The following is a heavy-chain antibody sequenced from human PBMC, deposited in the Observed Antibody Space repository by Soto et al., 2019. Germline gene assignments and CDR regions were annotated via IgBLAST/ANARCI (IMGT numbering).Heavy chain of an antibody. D-gene: IGHD6-6*01. CDR2: IYYSGST. CDR3: ARPIAARYYYYGMDV. Sequence: SETLSLTCTVSGGSISSSSYYWGWIRQPPGKGLEWIGSIYYSGSTYYNPSLKSRVTISVDTSMNQSSLKLSSVTAADTAVYYCARPIAARYYYYGMDVWGQGTTVTVSS. V-gene: IGHV4-39*01. J-gene: IGHJ6*02. CDR1: GGSISSSSYY.